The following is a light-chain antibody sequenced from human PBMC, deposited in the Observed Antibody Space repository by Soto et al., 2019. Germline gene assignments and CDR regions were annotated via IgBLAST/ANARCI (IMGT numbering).Light chain of an antibody. J-gene: IGLJ3*02. CDR2: GNS. CDR1: SSNIGAGYD. Sequence: QSVLTQPPSVSGAPGQRVTISCTGSSSNIGAGYDVHWYQQLPETAPKFLIYGNSNRPSGVPDRFSGSKSGTSASLAITGLQAEDEADYYCQSYDSSLSGSVFGGGTKLTVL. CDR3: QSYDSSLSGSV. V-gene: IGLV1-40*01.